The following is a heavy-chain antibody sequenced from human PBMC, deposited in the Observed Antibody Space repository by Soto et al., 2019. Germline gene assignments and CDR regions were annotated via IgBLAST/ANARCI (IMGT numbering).Heavy chain of an antibody. CDR3: ARGLYSSSYYM. Sequence: QVQLVQSGAEVKKPGSTVKVSCKASGYTFTSSYIHWVRQAPGQGLEWMGIIKPSGGSATYAQMSQGRVTLTTYTSTSTVYMELSSLTSEDTAMYYCARGLYSSSYYMWGQGTLVTVSS. D-gene: IGHD3-22*01. J-gene: IGHJ4*02. V-gene: IGHV1-46*01. CDR2: IKPSGGSA. CDR1: GYTFTSSY.